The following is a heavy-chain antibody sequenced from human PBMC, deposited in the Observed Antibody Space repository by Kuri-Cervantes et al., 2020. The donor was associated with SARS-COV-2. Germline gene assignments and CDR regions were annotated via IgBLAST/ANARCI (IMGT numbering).Heavy chain of an antibody. CDR3: ALGYWGSGYPRNYYYMDV. CDR1: GYTFTYRY. V-gene: IGHV1-45*02. CDR2: ITPFNGNT. J-gene: IGHJ6*03. Sequence: SVKVSCKASGYTFTYRYLHWVRQAPGQALEWMGWITPFNGNTNYAQKFQDRVTITRDRSMSTAYMELSSLRSEDTAMYYCALGYWGSGYPRNYYYMDVWGKGTTVTVSS. D-gene: IGHD3-22*01.